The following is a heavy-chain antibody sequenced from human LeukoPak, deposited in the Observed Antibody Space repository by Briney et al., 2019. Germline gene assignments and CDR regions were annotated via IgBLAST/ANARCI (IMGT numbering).Heavy chain of an antibody. V-gene: IGHV5-51*01. J-gene: IGHJ3*02. D-gene: IGHD6-19*01. CDR3: ARTPYSSGWYAAFDI. Sequence: GESLKLSCKRSGYSFTSYWIGWVRQMPGKGLEWMGIIYPGDSDTRYSPYFQGQVTISAAKSISTAYLQWSSLKASDTAMYYCARTPYSSGWYAAFDIWGQGTMVTVSS. CDR2: IYPGDSDT. CDR1: GYSFTSYW.